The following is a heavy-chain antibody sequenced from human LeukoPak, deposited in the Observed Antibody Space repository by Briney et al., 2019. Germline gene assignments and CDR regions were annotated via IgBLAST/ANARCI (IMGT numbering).Heavy chain of an antibody. J-gene: IGHJ4*02. D-gene: IGHD3-22*01. CDR3: AKVSFRYYYDSSGYSHDY. V-gene: IGHV3-23*01. CDR2: ISGSGGST. Sequence: GGSLRLSCAASGFTFSSYAMSWVRQAPGKGLEWVSAISGSGGSTYYGDSVKGRFPISRDNSKNTLYLQMNSLRAEDTAVYYCAKVSFRYYYDSSGYSHDYWGQGTLVTVSS. CDR1: GFTFSSYA.